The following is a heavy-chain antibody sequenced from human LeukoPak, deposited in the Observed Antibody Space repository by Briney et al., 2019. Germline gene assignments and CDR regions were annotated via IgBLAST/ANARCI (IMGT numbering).Heavy chain of an antibody. D-gene: IGHD6-19*01. Sequence: GRSLRLSCAASGFSFSSYGMHWVRQAPGKGLEWVAVISYDGSNKFYADSVKGRFTISRDNSKNTLYLQMNSLRAEDTAEYYCAKLGYSSGWYDFQIDAFDFWGQGTMVTVSS. J-gene: IGHJ3*01. CDR1: GFSFSSYG. CDR2: ISYDGSNK. CDR3: AKLGYSSGWYDFQIDAFDF. V-gene: IGHV3-30*18.